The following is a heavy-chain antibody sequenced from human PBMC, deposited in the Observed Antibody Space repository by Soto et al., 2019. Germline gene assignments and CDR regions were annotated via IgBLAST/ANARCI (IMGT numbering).Heavy chain of an antibody. CDR2: ILPIFGTA. J-gene: IGHJ4*02. V-gene: IGHV1-69*06. Sequence: GASVKVSCKTSGGTFSTYSIVWVRQAPGEGLEWMGGILPIFGTANYAQKFQDRVTITADKSTNTAFMELSSLKSEDTAMYYCASSSGNNYGVGTNYYFDYWGQGTLVTVSS. D-gene: IGHD1-26*01. CDR3: ASSSGNNYGVGTNYYFDY. CDR1: GGTFSTYS.